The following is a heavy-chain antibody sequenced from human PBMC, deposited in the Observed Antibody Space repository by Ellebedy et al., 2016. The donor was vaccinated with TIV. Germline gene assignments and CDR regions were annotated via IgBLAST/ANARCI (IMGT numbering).Heavy chain of an antibody. Sequence: MPSETLSLTCTVSGDSFSSGYWSWVRQPAGKGLEWIGRIHTSGVANYNPSLKSRVTVSVDTSKNQFSLTLKSVTAADTAVYYCARHGRGYTNGYFDYWGQGTLVTVSS. D-gene: IGHD5-12*01. CDR3: ARHGRGYTNGYFDY. V-gene: IGHV4-4*07. J-gene: IGHJ4*02. CDR2: IHTSGVA. CDR1: GDSFSSGY.